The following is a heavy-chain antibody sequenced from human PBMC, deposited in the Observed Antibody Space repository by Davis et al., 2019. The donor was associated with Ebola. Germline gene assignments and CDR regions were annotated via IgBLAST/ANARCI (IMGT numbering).Heavy chain of an antibody. CDR2: ISWNSGSI. Sequence: SLKISCTTSGFTFISHWMHWVRQAPGKGLEWVSGISWNSGSIGYADSVKGRFTISRDNAKNSLYLQMNSLRAEDTAVYYCAREGMALWFGELLYTLYGMDVWGKGTTVTVSS. D-gene: IGHD3-10*01. V-gene: IGHV3-9*01. CDR3: AREGMALWFGELLYTLYGMDV. J-gene: IGHJ6*04. CDR1: GFTFISHW.